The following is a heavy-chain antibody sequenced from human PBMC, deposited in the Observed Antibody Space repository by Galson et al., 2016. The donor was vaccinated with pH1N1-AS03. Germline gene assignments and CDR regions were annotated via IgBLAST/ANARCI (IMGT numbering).Heavy chain of an antibody. CDR2: IYTGDSET. CDR1: GYIFTNYW. CDR3: ARTQQELLEWGSNYFCMDV. J-gene: IGHJ6*03. Sequence: QSGAEVKKPGESLRISCEGSGYIFTNYWITWVRQMPGKGLEWMGSIYTGDSETRYSPSFQGQVTISADKSINTAYLQWRSLNASDTAMYYCARTQQELLEWGSNYFCMDVWGKGTTVTVFS. V-gene: IGHV5-51*03. D-gene: IGHD1-26*01.